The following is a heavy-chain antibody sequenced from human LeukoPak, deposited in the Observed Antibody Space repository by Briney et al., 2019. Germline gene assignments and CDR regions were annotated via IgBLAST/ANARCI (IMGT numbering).Heavy chain of an antibody. Sequence: GGSLRLSCAASGFTFSSHAMSWVRQAPGKGLEWVSSIGGSGDTYYADSVKGRFTISRDNSKNTLHLQMNSLRVEDTALYYCAKKPGTTEDPFDYWGQGTLVTVSS. CDR3: AKKPGTTEDPFDY. J-gene: IGHJ4*02. V-gene: IGHV3-23*01. CDR2: IGGSGDT. CDR1: GFTFSSHA. D-gene: IGHD1-7*01.